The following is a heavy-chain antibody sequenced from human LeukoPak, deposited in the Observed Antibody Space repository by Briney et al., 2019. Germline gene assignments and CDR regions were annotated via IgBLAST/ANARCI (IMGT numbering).Heavy chain of an antibody. Sequence: SETLSLTCTVXGGSISSYYWSWIRQPPGKGLEWIGYIYYSGGTNYNPSLKSRLTISVDTSKNQFSLKLSSVTAADTAVYYCARGFRRGGGFDPWGQGTLVTVSS. V-gene: IGHV4-59*01. D-gene: IGHD3-10*01. CDR3: ARGFRRGGGFDP. J-gene: IGHJ5*02. CDR2: IYYSGGT. CDR1: GGSISSYY.